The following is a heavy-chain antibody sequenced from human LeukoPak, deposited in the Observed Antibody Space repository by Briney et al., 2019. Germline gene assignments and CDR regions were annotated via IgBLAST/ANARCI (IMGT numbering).Heavy chain of an antibody. CDR1: GFTFSGYW. J-gene: IGHJ4*02. D-gene: IGHD2-21*02. CDR2: INTDGSYT. Sequence: SGGSLRLSCAASGFTFSGYWMHWVRQVPGKGPVCVSRINTDGSYTRYAESVKGRFTISRDNAKNTLFLQMNSLSAEDTALYYCAYFGSDWDASYWGQGTLLTVCS. V-gene: IGHV3-74*01. CDR3: AYFGSDWDASY.